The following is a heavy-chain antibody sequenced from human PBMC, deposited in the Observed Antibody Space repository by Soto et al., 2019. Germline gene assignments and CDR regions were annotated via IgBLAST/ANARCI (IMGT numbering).Heavy chain of an antibody. J-gene: IGHJ4*02. D-gene: IGHD3-22*01. CDR1: GFTFSSYA. CDR2: ISGSGGST. CDR3: AQGQAMIVVVITNY. Sequence: EVQLLESGGGLVQPGGSLRLSCAASGFTFSSYAMSWVRQAPGRGLEWVSAISGSGGSTYYADSVKGRFTISRDNSKNTLYLQMNSLRAEDTAVYYCAQGQAMIVVVITNYWGQGTLVTVSS. V-gene: IGHV3-23*01.